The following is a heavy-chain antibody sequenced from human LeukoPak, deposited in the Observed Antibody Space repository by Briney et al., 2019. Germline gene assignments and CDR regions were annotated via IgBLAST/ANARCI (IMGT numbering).Heavy chain of an antibody. Sequence: GGSLRLSCAASGFTFSSYSMNWVRQAPGKGLEWVSSISSSSTYIYYAGSVKGRFTISRDNAKNSLFLQMNSLRAEDTAVYYCAKDPSTYYDYVWGTSIDYWGQGTLVTVSS. CDR2: ISSSSTYI. CDR1: GFTFSSYS. CDR3: AKDPSTYYDYVWGTSIDY. V-gene: IGHV3-21*01. J-gene: IGHJ4*02. D-gene: IGHD3-16*01.